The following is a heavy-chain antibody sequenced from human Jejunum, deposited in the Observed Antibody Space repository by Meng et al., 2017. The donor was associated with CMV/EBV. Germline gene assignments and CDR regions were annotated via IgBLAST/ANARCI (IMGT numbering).Heavy chain of an antibody. V-gene: IGHV3-9*01. CDR2: ISWNSDVI. CDR3: AKDILYHTGSFDI. Sequence: SVFHFDAYAMHWVRQAPGKGLEWVSDISWNSDVIGYADSVKGRFTISRDNAKNSLYLQMNSLRPEDTALYYCAKDILYHTGSFDIWGQGTMVTVSS. CDR1: VFHFDAYA. D-gene: IGHD1-26*01. J-gene: IGHJ3*02.